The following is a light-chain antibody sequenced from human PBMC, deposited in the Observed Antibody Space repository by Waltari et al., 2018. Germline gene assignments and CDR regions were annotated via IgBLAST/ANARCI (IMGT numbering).Light chain of an antibody. Sequence: DIVMTQSPLSLPVSPGEPASISCRSSQSLLHSSGYTFLDWYLQNPGQSPQLLIYLVSNRASGVPDRFSGSGSGTDFTLNISRVEAEDVGVYYCMQARQTPWTFGQGTKVEIK. CDR2: LVS. CDR1: QSLLHSSGYTF. CDR3: MQARQTPWT. V-gene: IGKV2-28*01. J-gene: IGKJ1*01.